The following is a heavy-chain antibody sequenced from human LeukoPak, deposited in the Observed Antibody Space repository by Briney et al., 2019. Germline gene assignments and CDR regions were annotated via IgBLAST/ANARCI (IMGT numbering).Heavy chain of an antibody. CDR2: INTDGSST. J-gene: IGHJ4*02. Sequence: GGSLRLSCATSGFTFSSYWMHWVRQAPGKGLVWVSRINTDGSSTSYADSVKGRFTISRDNAKNTLNLQMNSLRAEDTAVYYCVIHPQGIDYWGQGTLVTVSS. V-gene: IGHV3-74*01. CDR3: VIHPQGIDY. CDR1: GFTFSSYW.